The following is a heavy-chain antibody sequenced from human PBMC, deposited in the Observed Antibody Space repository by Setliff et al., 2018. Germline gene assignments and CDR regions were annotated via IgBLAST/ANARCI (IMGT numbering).Heavy chain of an antibody. V-gene: IGHV3-23*01. Sequence: GGSLRLSCAASGFTFSNFAMTWVRQAPGKGLEWVSAISGSGGSTYYADSVKGRFTISRDNSKNTLYLQMNSLRAEDTAVYYCANPLGGEWGPWDAFDIWGQGTMVTVSS. D-gene: IGHD1-26*01. CDR3: ANPLGGEWGPWDAFDI. CDR2: ISGSGGST. CDR1: GFTFSNFA. J-gene: IGHJ3*02.